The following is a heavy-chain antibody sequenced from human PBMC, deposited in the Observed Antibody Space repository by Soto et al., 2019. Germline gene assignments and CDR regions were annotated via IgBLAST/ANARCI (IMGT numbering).Heavy chain of an antibody. CDR1: GYTFTGYY. Sequence: QVQLVQSGAEVKKPGASVKVSCKASGYTFTGYYMHWVRQAPGQGLEWMGWINPNSGGTNYAQKFQGWVTMTRDTSISTAYMQLSRLRSDDTAVYYCARGGDSSSWYPNRYYYYYMDVWGKGTTVTVS. D-gene: IGHD6-13*01. J-gene: IGHJ6*03. CDR3: ARGGDSSSWYPNRYYYYYMDV. V-gene: IGHV1-2*04. CDR2: INPNSGGT.